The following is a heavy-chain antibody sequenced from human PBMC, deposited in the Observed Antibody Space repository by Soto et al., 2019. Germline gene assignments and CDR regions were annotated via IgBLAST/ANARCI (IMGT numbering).Heavy chain of an antibody. D-gene: IGHD6-19*01. CDR1: GGTFSSYA. CDR2: IIPIFGTA. CDR3: ARDLRPGSSGQYYFDY. J-gene: IGHJ4*02. V-gene: IGHV1-69*01. Sequence: QVQLVQSGAEVKRPGSSVKVSCKASGGTFSSYAISWVRQAPGQGLEWMGGIIPIFGTANYAQKFQGRVTITADESTSTAYMELSSLRSEDTAVYYCARDLRPGSSGQYYFDYWGQGTLVTVSS.